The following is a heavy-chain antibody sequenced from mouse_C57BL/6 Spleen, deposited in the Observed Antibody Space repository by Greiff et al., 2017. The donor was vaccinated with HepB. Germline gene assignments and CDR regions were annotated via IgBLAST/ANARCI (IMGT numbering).Heavy chain of an antibody. Sequence: QVQLQQSGAELVRPGTSVKLSCKASGYTFTSYWMHWVKQRPGQGLEWIGVIDPSDSYTNYNQKFKGKATLTVDTSSSTAYMQLSSLTSEDSAVYYCARRGLYYDYDAGYFDVWGTGTTVTVSS. CDR1: GYTFTSYW. V-gene: IGHV1-59*01. D-gene: IGHD2-4*01. CDR3: ARRGLYYDYDAGYFDV. CDR2: IDPSDSYT. J-gene: IGHJ1*03.